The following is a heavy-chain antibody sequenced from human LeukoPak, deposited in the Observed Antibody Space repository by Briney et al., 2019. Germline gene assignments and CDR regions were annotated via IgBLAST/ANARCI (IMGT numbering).Heavy chain of an antibody. J-gene: IGHJ5*02. V-gene: IGHV4-61*02. D-gene: IGHD4-17*01. CDR2: IYTSGST. Sequence: SETLSLTCTVSGGSISSSSYYWSWIRQPAGKGLEWIGRIYTSGSTNYNPSLKSRVTMSVDTSKNQFSLKLSSVTAADTAVYYCARMTTVTRGWFDPWGQGTLVTVSS. CDR3: ARMTTVTRGWFDP. CDR1: GGSISSSSYY.